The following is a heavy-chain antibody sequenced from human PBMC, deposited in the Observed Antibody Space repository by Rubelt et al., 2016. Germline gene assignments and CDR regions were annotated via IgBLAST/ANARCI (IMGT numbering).Heavy chain of an antibody. D-gene: IGHD1-26*01. CDR2: ISWNSGSI. Sequence: VRQAPGKGLEWVSGISWNSGSIGYADSVKGRFTISRDNAKNSLYLQMNSLRAEDTAVYYCASSELVGATFLPYYYYYGMDVWGQGTTVTVSS. J-gene: IGHJ6*02. CDR3: ASSELVGATFLPYYYYYGMDV. V-gene: IGHV3-9*01.